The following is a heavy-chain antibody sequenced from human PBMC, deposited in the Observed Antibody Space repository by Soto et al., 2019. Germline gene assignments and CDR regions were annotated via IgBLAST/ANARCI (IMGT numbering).Heavy chain of an antibody. CDR1: GASVSDYY. CDR3: AKQWTFSGCHKSSCYSEYFDP. V-gene: IGHV4-59*08. J-gene: IGHJ5*02. D-gene: IGHD2-15*01. CDR2: ISYDGTT. Sequence: QVQLQESGPRLVKPSETLSLACTVSGASVSDYYWSWLRQPPGERLEWIGYISYDGTTTYNPSLGSRVTISVDTSSNQLSLKLTSVTAADTATYYCAKQWTFSGCHKSSCYSEYFDPWGQGTLVAVSS.